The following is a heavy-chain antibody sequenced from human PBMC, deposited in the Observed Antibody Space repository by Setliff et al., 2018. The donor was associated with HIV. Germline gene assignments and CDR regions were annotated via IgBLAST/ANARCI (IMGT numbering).Heavy chain of an antibody. Sequence: PSETLSLSCAASGVSFGSHSMAWVRQAPGKGLEWVAYISSTSATIFYADSVKGRFTISRDNDEKSLFLQMNDLRAEDSGMYYCARDPVAAVVLGFDNWFDPWGQGTLVTVSS. CDR2: ISSTSATI. D-gene: IGHD2-15*01. CDR3: ARDPVAAVVLGFDNWFDP. J-gene: IGHJ5*02. V-gene: IGHV3-48*01. CDR1: GVSFGSHS.